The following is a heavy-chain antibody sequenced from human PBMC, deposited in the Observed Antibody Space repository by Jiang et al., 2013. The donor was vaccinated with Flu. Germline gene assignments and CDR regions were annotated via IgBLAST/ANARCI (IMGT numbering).Heavy chain of an antibody. J-gene: IGHJ5*02. Sequence: SVKVSCKASGYNFKNYAMHWVRQAPGQRLEWMGRRNAGNGDSIYSQDFLDRVTFSNDTSANTAYMELSSLRSEDTAVYYCARGYDWNYGWLDPWGQGTLVIVSS. CDR1: GYNFKNYA. CDR3: ARGYDWNYGWLDP. V-gene: IGHV1-3*01. CDR2: RNAGNGDS. D-gene: IGHD1-7*01.